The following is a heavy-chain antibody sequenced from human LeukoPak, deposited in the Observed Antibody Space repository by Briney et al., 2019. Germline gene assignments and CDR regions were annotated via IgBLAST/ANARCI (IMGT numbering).Heavy chain of an antibody. CDR2: INPYNGNT. CDR3: SRDGLAGSWLGP. V-gene: IGHV1-18*01. CDR1: GYSFTDYG. J-gene: IGHJ5*02. D-gene: IGHD3-3*02. Sequence: EASLKVSCKASGYSFTDYGVAWVRQAPGLGLQWVGWINPYNGNTKFTMSFQGRVTLTTDTSTNTAYMELRNLKSDDTAIYYCSRDGLAGSWLGPWGQGTLVTVSS.